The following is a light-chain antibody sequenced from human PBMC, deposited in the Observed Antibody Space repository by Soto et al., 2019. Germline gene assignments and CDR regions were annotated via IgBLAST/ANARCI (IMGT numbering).Light chain of an antibody. Sequence: EIVLTQSPGTLSLSPGERATLSCRASQSVSSSYLAWYQQKPGQAPRLLIYGASSRATGIPDRFSGSGSGTDFTLTISNLEAEDSAVYYCQQYGSSPTFGPGTTLELK. V-gene: IGKV3-20*01. CDR1: QSVSSSY. J-gene: IGKJ2*01. CDR3: QQYGSSPT. CDR2: GAS.